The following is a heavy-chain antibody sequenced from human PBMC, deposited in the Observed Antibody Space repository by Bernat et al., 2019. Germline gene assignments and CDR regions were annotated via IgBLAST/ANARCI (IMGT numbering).Heavy chain of an antibody. D-gene: IGHD3-3*01. J-gene: IGHJ4*02. CDR2: ISGSGSST. CDR3: AKPHYDFWSGYYY. Sequence: EVQLLESGGGLVQPGGSLRLSCAASGFTFSNYAMSWVRQAPGKGLEWVSTISGSGSSTYYADSVKGRFTISRDNSKNTLYLQMNSLRAEDTAVYYCAKPHYDFWSGYYYWGQGTLVTVSS. CDR1: GFTFSNYA. V-gene: IGHV3-23*01.